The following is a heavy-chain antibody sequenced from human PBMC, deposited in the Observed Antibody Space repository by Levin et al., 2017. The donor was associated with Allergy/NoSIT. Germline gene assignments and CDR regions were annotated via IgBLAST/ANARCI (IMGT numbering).Heavy chain of an antibody. D-gene: IGHD1-26*01. V-gene: IGHV3-48*02. CDR3: ARLSGSYVLDL. Sequence: PGGSLRLSCAASGFTFNSYSMNWVRQAPGKGLEWVSYISSSNTIYYADSVKGRFTISRDNAKNSLYLQMNNLRDEDTAVYYCARLSGSYVLDLWGRGTLVTVSS. CDR2: ISSSNTI. CDR1: GFTFNSYS. J-gene: IGHJ2*01.